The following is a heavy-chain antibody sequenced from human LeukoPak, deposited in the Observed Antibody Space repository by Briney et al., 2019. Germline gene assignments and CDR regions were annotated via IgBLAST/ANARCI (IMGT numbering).Heavy chain of an antibody. CDR2: INPNSGGT. Sequence: ASVKVSCKASGYTFTGYYMHWVRQAPGQGLEWMGWINPNSGGTNYAQKFQGWVTMTRDTSISTAYMELSSLRSEDTAVYYCARVKYSSSPDYWGQGTLVTVSS. D-gene: IGHD6-13*01. CDR1: GYTFTGYY. J-gene: IGHJ4*02. V-gene: IGHV1-2*04. CDR3: ARVKYSSSPDY.